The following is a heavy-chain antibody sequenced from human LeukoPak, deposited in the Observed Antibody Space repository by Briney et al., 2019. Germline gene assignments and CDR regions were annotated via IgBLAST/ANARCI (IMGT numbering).Heavy chain of an antibody. CDR3: AREDIVVVPAAMWAYGMDV. CDR2: ISSSSSYI. CDR1: GFTFSSHS. Sequence: GGSLRLSCAASGFTFSSHSMNWVRQAPGKGLEWVSSISSSSSYIYYADSVKGRFTISRDNANTSLYLQMNSLRAEDTAVYYCAREDIVVVPAAMWAYGMDVWGQGTTVTVSS. D-gene: IGHD2-2*01. J-gene: IGHJ6*02. V-gene: IGHV3-21*01.